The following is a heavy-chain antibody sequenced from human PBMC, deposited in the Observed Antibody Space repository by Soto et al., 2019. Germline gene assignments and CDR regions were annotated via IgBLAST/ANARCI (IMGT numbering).Heavy chain of an antibody. Sequence: EESLSLSCAASGFTFSTYWMTWFRQPQGPGLGWLANIKVDLTQKQNLKLLEDRFTISRDNAKNTLYLQMNSLRAEDTAVYYCERDFQTQTCSSTTCSHFYYNAMDVWGQGTPVTVSS. J-gene: IGHJ6*02. CDR1: GFTFSTYW. D-gene: IGHD2-2*01. CDR2: IKVDLTQK. CDR3: ERDFQTQTCSSTTCSHFYYNAMDV. V-gene: IGHV3-7*05.